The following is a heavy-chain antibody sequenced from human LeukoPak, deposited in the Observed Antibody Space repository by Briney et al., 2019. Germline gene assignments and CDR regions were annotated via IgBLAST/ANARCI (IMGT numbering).Heavy chain of an antibody. D-gene: IGHD3-3*01. CDR1: GGTFSSYA. J-gene: IGHJ3*02. CDR3: ARDAEPSTILRFLEGGVVDI. Sequence: SVKVSCKASGGTFSSYAISWVRQAPGQGLEWMGGIIPIFGTANYAQKFQGRVTITADESTSTAYMELSSLRSEDTAVYYCARDAEPSTILRFLEGGVVDIWGQGTIVTVSS. CDR2: IIPIFGTA. V-gene: IGHV1-69*13.